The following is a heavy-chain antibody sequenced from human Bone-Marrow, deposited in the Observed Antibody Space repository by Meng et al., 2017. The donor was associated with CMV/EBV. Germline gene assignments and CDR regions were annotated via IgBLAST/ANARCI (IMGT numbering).Heavy chain of an antibody. Sequence: SCKASGGTFSSYAISWVRQAPGQGLEWMGGIIPIFGTANYAQKFQGRVTMTRDTSISTAYMELNYLTSDDTAVYYCARGTGSSWFDYWGQGTLVTVSS. CDR1: GGTFSSYA. J-gene: IGHJ4*02. CDR3: ARGTGSSWFDY. CDR2: IIPIFGTA. D-gene: IGHD1-26*01. V-gene: IGHV1-69*05.